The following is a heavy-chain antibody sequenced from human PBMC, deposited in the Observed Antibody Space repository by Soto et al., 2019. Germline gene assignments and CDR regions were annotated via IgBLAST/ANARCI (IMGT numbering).Heavy chain of an antibody. D-gene: IGHD6-13*01. CDR3: ARDKTAAATNWFDP. CDR2: IYYSGTT. Sequence: SETLSLTCTVSGGSISSGGYYWSWIRQHPGKGLEWIGYIYYSGTTHYNPSLKSRVTISVDTSKNQFSLNLSSVTAADTAVYYCARDKTAAATNWFDPWGQGTLVTVSS. J-gene: IGHJ5*02. CDR1: GGSISSGGYY. V-gene: IGHV4-31*03.